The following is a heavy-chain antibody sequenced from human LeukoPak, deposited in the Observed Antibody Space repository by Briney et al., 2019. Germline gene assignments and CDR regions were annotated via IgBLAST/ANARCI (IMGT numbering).Heavy chain of an antibody. CDR2: IKQDGSEK. Sequence: GGSLRLSCASSGFTFSRYWMTWVRQAPGKGLEWVDNIKQDGSEKYYVDSVKGRFTISRDNAKNSLYLQMNSLRAEDTAVYYCARGGYFFDYWGQGTLVTVSS. CDR1: GFTFSRYW. V-gene: IGHV3-7*05. CDR3: ARGGYFFDY. J-gene: IGHJ4*02.